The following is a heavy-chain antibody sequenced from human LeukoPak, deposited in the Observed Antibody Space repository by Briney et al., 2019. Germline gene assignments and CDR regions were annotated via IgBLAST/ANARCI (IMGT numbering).Heavy chain of an antibody. D-gene: IGHD3-10*01. CDR1: GFRFDDYA. CDR3: AKGDNYGSGTYYFDH. Sequence: GGSLRLSCAASGFRFDDYAMHWVRQAPGKGLEWVSGISWNSGSIDYADSVKGRFSISRDNAKNSLYLQMNSLRAEDMALYYCAKGDNYGSGTYYFDHWGQGTLVTVSS. V-gene: IGHV3-9*03. CDR2: ISWNSGSI. J-gene: IGHJ4*02.